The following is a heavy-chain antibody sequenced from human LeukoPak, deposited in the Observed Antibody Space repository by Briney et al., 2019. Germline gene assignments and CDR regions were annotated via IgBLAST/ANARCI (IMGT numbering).Heavy chain of an antibody. CDR3: ARGLGGYSGYDPPGY. J-gene: IGHJ4*02. V-gene: IGHV1-69*05. CDR2: IIPIFGTA. CDR1: GGTFSSYA. D-gene: IGHD5-12*01. Sequence: SVKVSCKASGGTFSSYAISWVRQAPGQGLEWMGRIIPIFGTANYAQKFQGRVTITTDESTSTAYMELSGLRSEDTAVYYCARGLGGYSGYDPPGYWGQGTLVTVSS.